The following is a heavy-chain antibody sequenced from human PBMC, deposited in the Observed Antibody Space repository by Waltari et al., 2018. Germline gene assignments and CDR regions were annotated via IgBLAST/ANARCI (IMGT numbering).Heavy chain of an antibody. CDR1: GYTFTDYY. J-gene: IGHJ4*02. CDR3: ATLSYSSSLYYFDY. D-gene: IGHD6-13*01. V-gene: IGHV1-69-2*01. Sequence: EVQLVQSGAEVKKPGATVKISCKVSGYTFTDYYMHWVQQAPGKGHAWMGTVHPEGGEIIDGENYQGRVTIPADTYTDTAYMELSSLRSDDTAVYYCATLSYSSSLYYFDYWCQGTLVTVSS. CDR2: VHPEGGEI.